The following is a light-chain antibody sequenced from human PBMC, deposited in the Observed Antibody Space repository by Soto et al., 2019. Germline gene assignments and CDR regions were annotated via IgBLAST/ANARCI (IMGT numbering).Light chain of an antibody. Sequence: EIVLTQSPGTLSLSPGERATLSCRATQTVSSNYLAWYQQEPGQAPRLLIYGASSRATGIPDRFSGSGSGTDFTLTISRLEPEDFALYYCQQYGNSLSITFGQGTRLEIK. V-gene: IGKV3-20*01. CDR1: QTVSSNY. J-gene: IGKJ5*01. CDR3: QQYGNSLSIT. CDR2: GAS.